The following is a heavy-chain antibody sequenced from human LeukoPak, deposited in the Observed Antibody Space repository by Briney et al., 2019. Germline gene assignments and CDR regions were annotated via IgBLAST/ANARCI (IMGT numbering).Heavy chain of an antibody. Sequence: GGSLRLSCAASGFKFSDYAMNWVRRAPGKGLEWVSGMSGTGGTSYYADSAKGRFTISRDNSKSTPDLQMNSLRAEDTAVYYCAKWVPRSLESIYGMDVWGQGTTVIVSS. D-gene: IGHD3-3*01. CDR1: GFKFSDYA. V-gene: IGHV3-23*01. CDR3: AKWVPRSLESIYGMDV. CDR2: MSGTGGTS. J-gene: IGHJ6*02.